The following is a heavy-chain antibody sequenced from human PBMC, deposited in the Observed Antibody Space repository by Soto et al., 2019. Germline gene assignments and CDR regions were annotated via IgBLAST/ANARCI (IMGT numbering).Heavy chain of an antibody. CDR1: GGTFSSYA. Sequence: SVKVSCKASGGTFSSYAISWVRQAPGQGLEWMGGIIPIFGTANYAQKFQGRVTITADESTSTAYMELSSLRSEDTAVYYCARDLKVIVVDPGYYGMDVWGQGTTVTVSS. J-gene: IGHJ6*02. V-gene: IGHV1-69*13. CDR3: ARDLKVIVVDPGYYGMDV. D-gene: IGHD3-22*01. CDR2: IIPIFGTA.